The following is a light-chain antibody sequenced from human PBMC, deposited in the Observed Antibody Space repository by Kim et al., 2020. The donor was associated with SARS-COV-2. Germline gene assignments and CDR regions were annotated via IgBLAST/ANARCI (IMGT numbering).Light chain of an antibody. CDR3: QAWDDSLNGRV. V-gene: IGLV1-44*01. CDR2: SHN. CDR1: SSNIGINT. J-gene: IGLJ3*02. Sequence: QLVLTQPPSASRTPGQGVTISCSGSSSNIGINTVSWYQQIPGTAPKLLIRSHNERPTGVPDRFSGSKSGTSASLAISGLQSEDEADYYCQAWDDSLNGRVFGGGTQLTVL.